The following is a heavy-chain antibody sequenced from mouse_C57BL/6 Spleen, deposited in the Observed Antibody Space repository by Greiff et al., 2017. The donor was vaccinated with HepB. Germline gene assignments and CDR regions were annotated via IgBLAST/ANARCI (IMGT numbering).Heavy chain of an antibody. Sequence: VQLQQSGADLAKPGASVKLSCKASGYTFTSYWMHWVKQRPGQGLEWIGYINPSSGYTKYNQKFKDKATWTADKSSSTAYMQLSSLTYEDSAVYYCALLLRYYFDYWGQSTTLTVSS. CDR2: INPSSGYT. J-gene: IGHJ2*01. CDR1: GYTFTSYW. D-gene: IGHD1-1*01. CDR3: ALLLRYYFDY. V-gene: IGHV1-7*01.